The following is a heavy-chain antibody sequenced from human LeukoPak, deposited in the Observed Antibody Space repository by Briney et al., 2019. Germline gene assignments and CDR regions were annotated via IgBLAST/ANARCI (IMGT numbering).Heavy chain of an antibody. D-gene: IGHD2-2*01. V-gene: IGHV1-2*06. CDR1: GYTFTGYH. CDR2: INPNSGDT. Sequence: ASVKVSCKASGYTFTGYHMHWVRQAPGQGLEWMGRINPNSGDTNYAQKLQGRVTMTRDTSISTAYMELSRLRSDDTAVYYCARDYCSSTSCLFDYWGQGTLVTVSS. CDR3: ARDYCSSTSCLFDY. J-gene: IGHJ4*02.